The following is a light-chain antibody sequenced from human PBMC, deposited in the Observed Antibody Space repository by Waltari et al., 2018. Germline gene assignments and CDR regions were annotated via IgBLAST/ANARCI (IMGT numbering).Light chain of an antibody. J-gene: IGKJ2*01. CDR3: QQYGSSRDT. CDR1: QSVSSTY. V-gene: IGKV3-20*01. Sequence: EIVLTQSPGTLSLSPGERATLSCRASQSVSSTYLAWYQHKPGQAPRLLIYDASSRATGIPDRFSGSGSGTDFTVTISRLEPEDFAVYYCQQYGSSRDTFGQGTKLEIK. CDR2: DAS.